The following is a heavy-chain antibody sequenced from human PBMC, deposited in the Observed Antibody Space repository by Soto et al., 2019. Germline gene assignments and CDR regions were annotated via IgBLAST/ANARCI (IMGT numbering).Heavy chain of an antibody. D-gene: IGHD2-15*01. J-gene: IGHJ6*02. Sequence: QVQLQESGPGLVKPSETLSLTCSGSGGSISSDYWRWIRQPPGKGLEWIGYIYYTGSTNYNPSLKSRVTISVDTSKNQFSLNLRSVTAADTAVYYWAIALRGVVVVAARDMDVWGQGTTVTVYS. CDR3: AIALRGVVVVAARDMDV. V-gene: IGHV4-59*01. CDR1: GGSISSDY. CDR2: IYYTGST.